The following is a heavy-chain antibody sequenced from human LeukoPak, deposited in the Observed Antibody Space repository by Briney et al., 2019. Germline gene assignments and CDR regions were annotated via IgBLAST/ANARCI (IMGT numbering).Heavy chain of an antibody. Sequence: ASVKVSCKASGYTFTGYYMHWVRQAPGQGLEWMGWINPNSGGTNYAQKFQGRVTMTRDTSISTAYMELSRLRSDDTAVYYCARALWASRGYGLFGSVDYWGQGTLVTVSS. D-gene: IGHD5-18*01. CDR2: INPNSGGT. CDR3: ARALWASRGYGLFGSVDY. V-gene: IGHV1-2*02. CDR1: GYTFTGYY. J-gene: IGHJ4*02.